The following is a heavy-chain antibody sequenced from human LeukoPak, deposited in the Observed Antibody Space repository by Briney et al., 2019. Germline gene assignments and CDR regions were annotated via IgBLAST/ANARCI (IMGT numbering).Heavy chain of an antibody. D-gene: IGHD2-15*01. V-gene: IGHV3-23*01. J-gene: IGHJ1*01. CDR3: AKLTDPYCTGVSCYPGYFQH. CDR1: GFTFSSYA. CDR2: ISGSGGST. Sequence: GGSLRLSCAASGFTFSSYAMSWVRQAPGKGLEWVSAISGSGGSTHYADSVKGRFTISRDNSKNTLYLQMNSLRAEDTAVYYCAKLTDPYCTGVSCYPGYFQHWGQGTLVTVSS.